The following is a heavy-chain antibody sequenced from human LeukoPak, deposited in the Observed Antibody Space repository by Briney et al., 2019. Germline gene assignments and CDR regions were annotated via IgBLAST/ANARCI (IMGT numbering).Heavy chain of an antibody. Sequence: SETLSLTCTVSGGSISSYYWSWIRQPPGKGLEWIGYIYYSGSTNYNPSLKSRVTISVDTSKNQFSLKLSSVTAADTAVYYCTRHVANYDILTGPTFDYWGQGTLVTVSS. CDR2: IYYSGST. D-gene: IGHD3-9*01. CDR3: TRHVANYDILTGPTFDY. CDR1: GGSISSYY. J-gene: IGHJ4*02. V-gene: IGHV4-59*08.